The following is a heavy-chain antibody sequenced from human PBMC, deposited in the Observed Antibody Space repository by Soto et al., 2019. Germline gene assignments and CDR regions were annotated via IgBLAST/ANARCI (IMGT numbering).Heavy chain of an antibody. D-gene: IGHD2-15*01. CDR1: GFFISSDNY. J-gene: IGHJ3*01. CDR3: ARARWYDAFDV. CDR2: IFHGGNT. Sequence: ETLSLTCAVSGFFISSDNYWGWIRKPPGKGLEWIGSIFHGGNTYYNPSLKSRVTISVDMSKNQFSLKLNSVTAADTAVYYCARARWYDAFDVWGQGTVVTVSS. V-gene: IGHV4-38-2*01.